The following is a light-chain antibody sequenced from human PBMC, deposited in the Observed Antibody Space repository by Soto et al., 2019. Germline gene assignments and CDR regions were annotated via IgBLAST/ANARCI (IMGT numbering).Light chain of an antibody. Sequence: DIVMTQSPDSLALSLGERATINCKSSQSVLYSPNNKNYLAWYQQKPEQPPKLLLYWASMRESGVPDRFSGSASGTDFTLTISSLQAEDVAVYYCHQYASSPWTFGPGTKVEIK. CDR2: WAS. V-gene: IGKV4-1*01. J-gene: IGKJ1*01. CDR3: HQYASSPWT. CDR1: QSVLYSPNNKNY.